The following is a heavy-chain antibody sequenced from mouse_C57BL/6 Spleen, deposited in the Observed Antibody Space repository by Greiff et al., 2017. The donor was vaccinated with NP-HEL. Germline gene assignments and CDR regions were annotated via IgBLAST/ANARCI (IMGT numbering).Heavy chain of an antibody. CDR2: IHPNSGST. CDR1: GYTFTSYW. D-gene: IGHD1-1*01. Sequence: QVQLQQPGAELVKPGASVKLSCKASGYTFTSYWMHWVKQRPGQGLEWIGMIHPNSGSTNYNEKFKSKATLTVDKSSSTAYMQLSSLTSEDSAVYYCARKGVDYYGSTWFAYWGQGTLVTVSA. V-gene: IGHV1-64*01. J-gene: IGHJ3*01. CDR3: ARKGVDYYGSTWFAY.